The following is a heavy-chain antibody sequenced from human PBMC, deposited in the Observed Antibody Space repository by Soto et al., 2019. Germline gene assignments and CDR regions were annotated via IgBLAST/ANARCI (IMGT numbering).Heavy chain of an antibody. V-gene: IGHV1-69*01. CDR2: IIPIFGTA. Sequence: QVQLVQSAAEVKKPGSSVKVSCKASGGTFSSYAISWVRQAPGQWLEWMGGIIPIFGTANYAQKFQGRVTITADESTSTAYMELSSLRSEDTAVYYVARAATESGPIGHWGQGTLVTVSS. J-gene: IGHJ4*02. CDR1: GGTFSSYA. CDR3: ARAATESGPIGH. D-gene: IGHD1-26*01.